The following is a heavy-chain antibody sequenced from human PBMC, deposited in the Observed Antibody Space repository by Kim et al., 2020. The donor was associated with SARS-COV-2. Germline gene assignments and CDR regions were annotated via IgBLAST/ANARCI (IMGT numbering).Heavy chain of an antibody. CDR2: IGTAGDT. J-gene: IGHJ4*02. D-gene: IGHD6-19*01. Sequence: GGSLRLSCAASGFTFSSYDMHWVRQATGKGLEWVSAIGTAGDTYYPGSVKGRFTISRENAKNSLYLQMNSLRAGDTAVYYCARGANGWYVHDYWGQGTLVTVSS. V-gene: IGHV3-13*04. CDR1: GFTFSSYD. CDR3: ARGANGWYVHDY.